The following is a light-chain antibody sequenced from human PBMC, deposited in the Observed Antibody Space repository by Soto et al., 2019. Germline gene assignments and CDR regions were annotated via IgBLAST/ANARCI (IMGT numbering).Light chain of an antibody. J-gene: IGKJ4*01. CDR2: KSS. CDR3: QEYHRSPVT. Sequence: DIQMTESPSTLSAFVGDRVTITCRASQSINSWLAWYQQKPGKAPNLLSFKSSNLESGAPSRFSGSGSGTEFTFTISSPQPDDVATSYCQEYHRSPVTFGGGTKVYIK. CDR1: QSINSW. V-gene: IGKV1-5*03.